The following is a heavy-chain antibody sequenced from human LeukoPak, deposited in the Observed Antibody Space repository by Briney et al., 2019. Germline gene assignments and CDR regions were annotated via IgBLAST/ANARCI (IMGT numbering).Heavy chain of an antibody. CDR3: ARDEVPLRRGSSNSYLFDY. CDR1: GFTFSSYG. J-gene: IGHJ4*02. D-gene: IGHD2-2*01. CDR2: ISYDGRNK. Sequence: GGSLRLSCAASGFTFSSYGMHWVRQAPGKGLEWVAVISYDGRNKYYADSVKGRFTISRDNSKNTLYLQMNSLRAEGTAVYYCARDEVPLRRGSSNSYLFDYWGQGTLVTVSS. V-gene: IGHV3-30*05.